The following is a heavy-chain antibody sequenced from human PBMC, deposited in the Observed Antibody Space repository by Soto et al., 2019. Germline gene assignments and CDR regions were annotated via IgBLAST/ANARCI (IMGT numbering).Heavy chain of an antibody. J-gene: IGHJ4*02. CDR3: ARGTSPLGATRPFDY. D-gene: IGHD1-26*01. CDR1: GFTFSNHA. CDR2: LSGSGGST. V-gene: IGHV3-23*01. Sequence: QPGGSLRLSCAASGFTFSNHAMAWVRQAPGKGLEWVATLSGSGGSTYYANSVRGRFTISRDNSKNTLYLQMNSLRAEDTAIFYCARGTSPLGATRPFDYWGQGALVTVSS.